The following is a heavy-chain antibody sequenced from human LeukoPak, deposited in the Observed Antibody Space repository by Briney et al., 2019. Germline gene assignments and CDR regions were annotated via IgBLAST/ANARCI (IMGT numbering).Heavy chain of an antibody. Sequence: SETLSLTCTVSGGSISSGDYYWSWIRQPPGKGLEWIGYIYYSGSTYYNPSLKSRVTISVDTSKNQFSLKLSSVTAADTAVYYCARSRDGYNYGLIDYWGQGTLVTVSS. D-gene: IGHD5-24*01. CDR3: ARSRDGYNYGLIDY. CDR2: IYYSGST. J-gene: IGHJ4*02. CDR1: GGSISSGDYY. V-gene: IGHV4-30-4*01.